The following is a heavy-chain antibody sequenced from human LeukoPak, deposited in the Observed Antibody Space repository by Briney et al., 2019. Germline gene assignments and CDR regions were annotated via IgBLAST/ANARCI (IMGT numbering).Heavy chain of an antibody. D-gene: IGHD4-17*01. V-gene: IGHV4-39*01. CDR2: IYYSGST. CDR3: ARREQDYAYYYYMDV. CDR1: GGSISSSSYY. J-gene: IGHJ6*03. Sequence: SETLSLTCTVSGGSISSSSYYWGWIRQPPGKGLEWIGSIYYSGSTYYNPSLKSRVTISVDTSKNQFSLKLSSVTAADTAVYYCARREQDYAYYYYMDVWGKGTTVTVSS.